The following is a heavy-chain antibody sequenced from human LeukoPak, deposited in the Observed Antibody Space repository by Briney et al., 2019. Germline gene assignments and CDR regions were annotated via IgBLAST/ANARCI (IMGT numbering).Heavy chain of an antibody. J-gene: IGHJ6*02. D-gene: IGHD3-9*01. Sequence: GGSLRLSCAASGFTFSSYAMHWVRQAPGKGLEWVAVISYDGSNKYYADSVKGRFTISRDNSKNTLYLQMNSLRAEDTAVYYCAKDLLNYDILTGYYIYYYYGMDVWGQGTTVTVSS. CDR2: ISYDGSNK. CDR3: AKDLLNYDILTGYYIYYYYGMDV. V-gene: IGHV3-30*04. CDR1: GFTFSSYA.